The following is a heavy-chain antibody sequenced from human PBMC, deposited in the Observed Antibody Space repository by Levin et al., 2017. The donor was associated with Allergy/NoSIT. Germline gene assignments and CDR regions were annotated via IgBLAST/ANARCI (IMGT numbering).Heavy chain of an antibody. CDR1: GYTFTTYG. D-gene: IGHD1-26*01. J-gene: IGHJ4*02. CDR2: ISTYNGNT. Sequence: GESLKISCKTSGYTFTTYGINWVRQAPGQGLEWMGWISTYNGNTNYEQKFQDRLTMTTDTSTSTVYMELRSLISDDTAVYYCARDDSYSGSFYFVVWGQGTLVTVSS. CDR3: ARDDSYSGSFYFVV. V-gene: IGHV1-18*01.